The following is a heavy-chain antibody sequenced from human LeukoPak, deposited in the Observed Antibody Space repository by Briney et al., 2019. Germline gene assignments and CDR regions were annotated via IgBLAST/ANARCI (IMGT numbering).Heavy chain of an antibody. V-gene: IGHV4-61*02. CDR3: AREYYDFWSGSGAGAVFDY. J-gene: IGHJ4*02. CDR1: GGSISSGSYY. D-gene: IGHD3-3*01. CDR2: IYTSGST. Sequence: MSSETLSLTCTVSGGSISSGSYYWSWIRQPAGKGLEWIGRIYTSGSTNYNPSLKSRVTISVDTSKNQFSLKLSSVTAADTAVYYCAREYYDFWSGSGAGAVFDYWGQGTLVTVSS.